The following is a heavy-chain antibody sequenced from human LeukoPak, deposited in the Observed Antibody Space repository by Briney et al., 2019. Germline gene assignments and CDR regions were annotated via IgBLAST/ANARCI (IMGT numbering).Heavy chain of an antibody. D-gene: IGHD4-23*01. CDR3: ARDYVGNSGFDY. V-gene: IGHV4-59*01. CDR1: GGSISTYC. Sequence: SETVSLTCTVSGGSISTYCWSWIRQPPGKGLEWIGYMCYGGSTDYSPSLKSRVTISVDTSKNQFSLRLSSVTAADTAVYFCARDYVGNSGFDYWGQGTLVTVSS. J-gene: IGHJ4*02. CDR2: MCYGGST.